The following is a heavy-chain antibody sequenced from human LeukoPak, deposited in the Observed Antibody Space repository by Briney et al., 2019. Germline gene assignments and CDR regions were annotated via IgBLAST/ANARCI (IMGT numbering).Heavy chain of an antibody. V-gene: IGHV3-13*01. CDR3: ATDRNSGKYYDY. Sequence: GGSLRLSCAASGFTFSSYDMHWVRQATGKGLEWVSAIGTAGDTYYPGSVKGRFTISRENAKNTLYLQMDSLRAEDTAVYYCATDRNSGKYYDYWGQGTLVTVSS. J-gene: IGHJ4*02. CDR1: GFTFSSYD. D-gene: IGHD1-26*01. CDR2: IGTAGDT.